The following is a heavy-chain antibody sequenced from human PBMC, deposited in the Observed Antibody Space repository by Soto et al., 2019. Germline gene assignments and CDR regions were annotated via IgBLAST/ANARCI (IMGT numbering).Heavy chain of an antibody. CDR1: GGTFSSYT. D-gene: IGHD3-9*01. V-gene: IGHV1-69*02. Sequence: QVQLVQSGAEVKKPGSSVKVSCKASGGTFSSYTISWVRQAPGQGLEWMGRIIPILGIANYAQKFQGRVTITAAQSTSTAYMELSSLRSEETAVYYCARSPAVNYDILTGLRAGTYYFDYWGQGTLVTVSS. J-gene: IGHJ4*02. CDR3: ARSPAVNYDILTGLRAGTYYFDY. CDR2: IIPILGIA.